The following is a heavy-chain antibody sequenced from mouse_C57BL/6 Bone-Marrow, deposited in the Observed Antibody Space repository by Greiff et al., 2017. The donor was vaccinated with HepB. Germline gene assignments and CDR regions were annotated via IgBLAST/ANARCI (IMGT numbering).Heavy chain of an antibody. CDR2: INPNNGGT. Sequence: EVQLQQSGPELVKPGASVKMSCKASGYTFTDYNMHWVKQSHGKSLEWIGYINPNNGGTSYNQKFKGKATLTVNKSSSIAYMELRSLTSEDSAVYYCARRDGYHGGWFAYWGQGTLVTVSA. D-gene: IGHD2-3*01. CDR1: GYTFTDYN. J-gene: IGHJ3*01. CDR3: ARRDGYHGGWFAY. V-gene: IGHV1-22*01.